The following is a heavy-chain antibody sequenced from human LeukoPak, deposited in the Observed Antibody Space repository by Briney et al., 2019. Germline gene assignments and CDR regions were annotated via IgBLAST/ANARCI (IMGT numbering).Heavy chain of an antibody. CDR2: INVGNGNT. V-gene: IGHV1-3*01. J-gene: IGHJ4*02. CDR3: AGERGQGRYDY. CDR1: GYTFTSYA. Sequence: ASVKVSCKASGYTFTSYAIHWVCQAPGQRLEWMGWINVGNGNTKYSQKLQGRVTITRDTSASTAYMELSSLRSEDTAVYYCAGERGQGRYDYWGQGTLVTVSS.